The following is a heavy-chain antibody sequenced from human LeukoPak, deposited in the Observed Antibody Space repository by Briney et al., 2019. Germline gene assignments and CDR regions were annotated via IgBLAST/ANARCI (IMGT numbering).Heavy chain of an antibody. J-gene: IGHJ4*02. CDR2: IYYSGTT. CDR3: ARPPLGGSLGGDY. CDR1: GASISSSDYY. D-gene: IGHD3-10*01. Sequence: SETLSLTCTVSGASISSSDYYWGWIRQPPGKGLEWIGSIYYSGTTYYNPSLKSRVTISVDTSKNQFSLELTSVTAADTAVYYCARPPLGGSLGGDYWGQGTLVTASS. V-gene: IGHV4-39*01.